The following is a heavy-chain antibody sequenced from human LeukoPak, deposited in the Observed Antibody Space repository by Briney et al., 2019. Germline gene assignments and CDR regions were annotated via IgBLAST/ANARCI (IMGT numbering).Heavy chain of an antibody. CDR2: IYYSGST. J-gene: IGHJ6*02. V-gene: IGHV4-59*01. Sequence: SETLSLTCTVSGGSISSYYWSWIRQPPGKGLEWIGYIYYSGSTNYNPSLKSRVTISVDTSKNQFSLKLSSVTAADTAVYYCARGWNYDFWSGYLADYYYHGMDVWGQGTTVTVSS. CDR1: GGSISSYY. D-gene: IGHD3-3*01. CDR3: ARGWNYDFWSGYLADYYYHGMDV.